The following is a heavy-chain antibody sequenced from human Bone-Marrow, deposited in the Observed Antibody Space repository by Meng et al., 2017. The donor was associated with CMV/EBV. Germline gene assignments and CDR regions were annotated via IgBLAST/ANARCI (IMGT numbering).Heavy chain of an antibody. V-gene: IGHV3-48*04. J-gene: IGHJ6*02. CDR3: ARDRYGSSAHYYYYYGMDV. CDR2: ISSSSSTI. CDR1: GFTFSSYS. D-gene: IGHD6-6*01. Sequence: GESLKISCAASGFTFSSYSMNWVRQAPGKGLEWVSYISSSSSTIYYADSVKGRFTISRDNAKNSLYLQMNSLRAEDTAVYYCARDRYGSSAHYYYYYGMDVWGQGNTVTVSS.